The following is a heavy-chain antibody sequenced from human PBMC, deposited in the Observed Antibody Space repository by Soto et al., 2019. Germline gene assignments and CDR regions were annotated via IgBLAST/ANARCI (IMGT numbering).Heavy chain of an antibody. CDR3: AKDRYDDFWSGWGGYYYYYYGMDV. J-gene: IGHJ6*02. Sequence: GGSLRLSCAASGFTFSSYAMSWVRQAPGKGLEWVSAISGSGGSTYYADSVKGRFTISRDNSKNTLHLQMNSLRAEDTAVYYCAKDRYDDFWSGWGGYYYYYYGMDVWGQGTTVTV. CDR1: GFTFSSYA. CDR2: ISGSGGST. D-gene: IGHD3-3*01. V-gene: IGHV3-23*01.